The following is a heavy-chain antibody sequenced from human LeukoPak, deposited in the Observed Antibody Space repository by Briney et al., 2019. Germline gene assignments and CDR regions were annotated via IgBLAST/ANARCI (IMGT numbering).Heavy chain of an antibody. CDR1: GGSFSGYY. D-gene: IGHD2-15*01. Sequence: PSETLSLTCAVYGGSFSGYYWSWIRQPPGKGLEWIGEINHSGSTNYNPSLKSRVTISVDTSKNQFSLKLSSVTAADTAVYYCARYCSGGSCYSRTFDYWGQGTLVTVSS. V-gene: IGHV4-34*01. CDR3: ARYCSGGSCYSRTFDY. J-gene: IGHJ4*02. CDR2: INHSGST.